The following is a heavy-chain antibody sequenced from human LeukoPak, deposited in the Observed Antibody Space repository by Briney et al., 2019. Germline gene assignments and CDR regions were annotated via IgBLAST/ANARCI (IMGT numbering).Heavy chain of an antibody. D-gene: IGHD4-17*01. J-gene: IGHJ4*02. Sequence: ASVTVSCKASGYTFTGYYMHWVRQAPGQGLEWMGWINPNSGGTNYAQKFQGRVTMTRDTSISTAYMEMSRLRSDDTAVYYCARLTTTVTSFDYWGQGTLVTVSS. CDR1: GYTFTGYY. CDR3: ARLTTTVTSFDY. CDR2: INPNSGGT. V-gene: IGHV1-2*02.